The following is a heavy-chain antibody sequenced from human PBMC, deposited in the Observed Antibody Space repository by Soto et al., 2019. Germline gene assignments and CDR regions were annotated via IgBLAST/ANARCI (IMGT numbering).Heavy chain of an antibody. CDR2: ISGYSGQT. V-gene: IGHV1-18*01. CDR3: ASDHSGPD. Sequence: HVLLVQSGPEVRKPGASVNVSCRASGDSFSKFGINWVRQAPGQGHEWMGWISGYSGQTNYAQKFQGRVTMTRDTSTTTAYMELRTLRSDDTAVSFCASDHSGPDWGQGTLVTVSS. D-gene: IGHD6-25*01. CDR1: GDSFSKFG. J-gene: IGHJ4*02.